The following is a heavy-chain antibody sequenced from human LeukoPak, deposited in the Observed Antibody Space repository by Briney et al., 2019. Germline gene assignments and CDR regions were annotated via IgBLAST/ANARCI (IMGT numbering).Heavy chain of an antibody. Sequence: SETLSLTCTVSGDSISSYYWNWIRQPAGKGLEWIGRIYPSGRTNYNPSLKSRVTMSVDTSTNQFSLKLRFVTAADTAVYYCVRDGRRGSDFSGYFDYWGQGTLVTVSS. CDR2: IYPSGRT. D-gene: IGHD1-26*01. CDR1: GDSISSYY. J-gene: IGHJ4*02. CDR3: VRDGRRGSDFSGYFDY. V-gene: IGHV4-4*07.